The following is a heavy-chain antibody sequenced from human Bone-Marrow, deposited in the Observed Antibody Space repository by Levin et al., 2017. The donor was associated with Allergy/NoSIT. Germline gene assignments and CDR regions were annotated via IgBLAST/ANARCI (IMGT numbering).Heavy chain of an antibody. CDR2: ISSSGSTI. CDR3: AATTYYYDSSGYWGY. J-gene: IGHJ4*02. Sequence: GGSLRLSCAASGFTVSSYEMNWVRQAPGKGLEWVSYISSSGSTIYYADSVKGRFTISRDNAKNSLYLQMNSLRAEDTAVYYCAATTYYYDSSGYWGYWGQGTLVTVSS. V-gene: IGHV3-48*03. D-gene: IGHD3-22*01. CDR1: GFTVSSYE.